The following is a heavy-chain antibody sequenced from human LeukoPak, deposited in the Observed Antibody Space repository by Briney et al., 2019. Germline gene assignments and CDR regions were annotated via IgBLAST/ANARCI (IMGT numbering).Heavy chain of an antibody. CDR3: AREVDFDWTSKTNWFDP. V-gene: IGHV4-30-4*08. CDR2: IDYSGST. J-gene: IGHJ5*02. Sequence: SQTLSLTCTVSGGPISSGDYYWSWIRQPPGKGLEWIGYIDYSGSTYYNPSLKSRVTISVGTSKNQFSLKLSSVTAADTAVYYCAREVDFDWTSKTNWFDPWGQGTLVTVSS. CDR1: GGPISSGDYY. D-gene: IGHD3-9*01.